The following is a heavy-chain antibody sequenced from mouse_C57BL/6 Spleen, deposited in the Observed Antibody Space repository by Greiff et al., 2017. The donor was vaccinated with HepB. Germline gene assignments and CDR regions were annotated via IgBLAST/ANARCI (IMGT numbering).Heavy chain of an antibody. J-gene: IGHJ4*01. CDR3: ARELGRGYYAMDY. Sequence: EVKVEESGGGLVKPGGSLKLSCAASGFTFSSYAMSWVRQTPEKRLEWVATISDGGSYTYYPDNVKGRFTISRDNAKNNLYLQMSHLKSEDTAMYYCARELGRGYYAMDYWGQGPSVTVSS. V-gene: IGHV5-4*01. D-gene: IGHD3-1*01. CDR2: ISDGGSYT. CDR1: GFTFSSYA.